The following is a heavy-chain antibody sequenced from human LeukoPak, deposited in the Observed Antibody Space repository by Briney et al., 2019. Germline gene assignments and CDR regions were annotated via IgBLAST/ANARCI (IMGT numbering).Heavy chain of an antibody. CDR3: TTGKPPHPIVGATIAQSDY. V-gene: IGHV3-15*01. J-gene: IGHJ4*02. CDR2: IKSKTDGGTT. Sequence: KSGGSLRLSCAAYGFTFSNAWMSRVRQAPGKGLEWVGRIKSKTDGGTTDYAAPVKGRFTISRDDSKNTLYLQMNSVKTEDTAVYYCTTGKPPHPIVGATIAQSDYWGQGTLVTVSS. CDR1: GFTFSNAW. D-gene: IGHD1-26*01.